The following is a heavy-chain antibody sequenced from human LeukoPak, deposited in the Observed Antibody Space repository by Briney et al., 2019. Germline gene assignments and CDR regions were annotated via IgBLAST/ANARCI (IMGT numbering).Heavy chain of an antibody. J-gene: IGHJ4*02. D-gene: IGHD2-2*02. CDR3: ASGGRYCSSTSCYIDY. CDR2: IIPIFGTA. CDR1: GYTFTSYY. V-gene: IGHV1-69*05. Sequence: SVKVSCKTSGYTFTSYYMHWVRQAPGQGLEWMGGIIPIFGTANYAQKFQGRVTITTDESTSTAYMELSSLRSEDTAVYYCASGGRYCSSTSCYIDYWGQGTLVTVSS.